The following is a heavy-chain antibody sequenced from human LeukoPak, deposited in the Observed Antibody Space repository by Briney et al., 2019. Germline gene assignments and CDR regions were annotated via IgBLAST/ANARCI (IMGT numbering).Heavy chain of an antibody. CDR1: GGSISSYY. CDR3: ARRHDCSGYYYFDY. Sequence: KASETLSLTCTVSGGSISSYYWSWIRQPPGKGLEWIGYIYSSGSTNYNPSLKSRVTISVDTSKNQFSLKLSSVTAADTAVYYCARRHDCSGYYYFDYWGQGTLVTVSS. J-gene: IGHJ4*02. D-gene: IGHD3-22*01. V-gene: IGHV4-59*08. CDR2: IYSSGST.